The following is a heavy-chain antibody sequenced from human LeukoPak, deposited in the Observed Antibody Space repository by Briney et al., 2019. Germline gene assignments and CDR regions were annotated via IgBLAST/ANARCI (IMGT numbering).Heavy chain of an antibody. CDR2: ISSSSSYI. Sequence: KAGGSLRLSCAASGFTFSSYSMNWVRQAPGKGLEWVSSISSSSSYIYYADSVKGRFTISRDNAKNPLYLQMNSLRAEDTAVYYCAKRGPGYDKSTYPPHYFDYWGQGTLVTVSS. D-gene: IGHD3-22*01. V-gene: IGHV3-21*04. J-gene: IGHJ4*02. CDR1: GFTFSSYS. CDR3: AKRGPGYDKSTYPPHYFDY.